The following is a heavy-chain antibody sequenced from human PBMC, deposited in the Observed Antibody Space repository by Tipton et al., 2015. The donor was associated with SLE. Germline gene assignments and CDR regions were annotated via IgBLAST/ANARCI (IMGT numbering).Heavy chain of an antibody. V-gene: IGHV3-48*03. D-gene: IGHD6-19*01. CDR3: ARGTGWLPDD. CDR1: GFTFSMYE. Sequence: SLRLSCAASGFTFSMYEMNWVRQAPGKGLEWVSYISSSGSTIYYADSVKGRFTISRDNDKIPLYLQMNSLRAEDTAVYYCARGTGWLPDDWGQGTLVTVSS. J-gene: IGHJ4*02. CDR2: ISSSGSTI.